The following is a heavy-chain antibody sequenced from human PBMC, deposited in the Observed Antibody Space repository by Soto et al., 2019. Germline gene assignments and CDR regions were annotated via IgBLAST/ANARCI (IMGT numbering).Heavy chain of an antibody. J-gene: IGHJ4*02. CDR3: ARQGIAAAGILVDY. CDR2: IYYSGST. Sequence: QLQLQESGPGLVKPSETLSLTCTVSGGSISSSSYYWGWIRQPPGKGLEWIGSIYYSGSTYYNPSLKSRVTISVDTSKNQFSLKLSSVTAADTAVYYCARQGIAAAGILVDYWGQGTLVTVSS. D-gene: IGHD6-13*01. V-gene: IGHV4-39*01. CDR1: GGSISSSSYY.